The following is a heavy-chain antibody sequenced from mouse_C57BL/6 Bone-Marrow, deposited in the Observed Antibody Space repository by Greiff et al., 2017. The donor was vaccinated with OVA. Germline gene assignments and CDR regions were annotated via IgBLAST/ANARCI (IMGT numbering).Heavy chain of an antibody. CDR1: GFTFSDAW. V-gene: IGHV6-6*01. CDR2: IRNKANNHAT. CDR3: NYYYGSSNY. D-gene: IGHD1-1*01. J-gene: IGHJ2*01. Sequence: EVKVEESGGGLVQPGGSMKLSCAASGFTFSDAWMDWVRQSPETGLEWVAEIRNKANNHATYYAESVKGRFTISRDDSKSSVYLQLNSLRAEDTGIYYCNYYYGSSNYWGQGTTLTVSS.